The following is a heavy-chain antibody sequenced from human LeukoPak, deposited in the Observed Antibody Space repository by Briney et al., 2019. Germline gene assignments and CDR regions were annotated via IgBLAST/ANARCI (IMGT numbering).Heavy chain of an antibody. D-gene: IGHD2-8*01. CDR3: ARSGRILYHAFDI. CDR2: INPSGGST. V-gene: IGHV1-46*01. CDR1: GYTLTSYY. J-gene: IGHJ3*02. Sequence: ASLTLSCTASGYTLTSYYIDLVRQAPGQGLEWMGIINPSGGSTSYAQKFQGRVTMTRDMSTSTVYMELSSLRSEDTAVYYCARSGRILYHAFDIWGQGTMVTVSS.